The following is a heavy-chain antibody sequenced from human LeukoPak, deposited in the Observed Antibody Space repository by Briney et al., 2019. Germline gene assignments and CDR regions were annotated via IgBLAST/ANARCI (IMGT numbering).Heavy chain of an antibody. Sequence: ASVKVSCKASGYTFTGYYMHWVRQAPGQGLEWMGGINPNSGGTNYAQKFQGRVTMTRDTSISTAYRELSRLSSDDRAVYYCARGAMVRGVIPVYYYYMDVWGKGATVTVSS. J-gene: IGHJ6*03. CDR2: INPNSGGT. V-gene: IGHV1-2*02. D-gene: IGHD3-10*01. CDR1: GYTFTGYY. CDR3: ARGAMVRGVIPVYYYYMDV.